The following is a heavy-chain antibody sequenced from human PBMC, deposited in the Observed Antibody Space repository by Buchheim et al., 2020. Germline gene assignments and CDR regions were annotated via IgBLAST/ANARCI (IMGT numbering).Heavy chain of an antibody. V-gene: IGHV3-7*01. J-gene: IGHJ2*01. D-gene: IGHD4-17*01. CDR2: IKQDGGEK. Sequence: EVQLVESGGGLVQPGGSLRLSCAASGFTSSSFWMSWVRQAPGKGLEWVANIKQDGGEKYYVDSVKGRFTISRDNAKNSLYLQMNGLRAEDTAVYYCARVGADYGDYAPQPSNWYFDLWGRGTL. CDR3: ARVGADYGDYAPQPSNWYFDL. CDR1: GFTSSSFW.